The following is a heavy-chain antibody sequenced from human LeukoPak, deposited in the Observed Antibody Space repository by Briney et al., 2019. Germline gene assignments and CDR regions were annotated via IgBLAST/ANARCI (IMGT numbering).Heavy chain of an antibody. CDR3: TRDYGGTVGVFDY. Sequence: GGSLRLSCAASGFTFSTYSMNWVRQAPGKGLEWVSSISGSSTYINYGDSVKGRFTVSRDNAKNSVYLQMSSLRAEDTAVYYCTRDYGGTVGVFDYWGQGSLVTVSS. D-gene: IGHD1-1*01. J-gene: IGHJ4*02. CDR2: ISGSSTYI. V-gene: IGHV3-21*01. CDR1: GFTFSTYS.